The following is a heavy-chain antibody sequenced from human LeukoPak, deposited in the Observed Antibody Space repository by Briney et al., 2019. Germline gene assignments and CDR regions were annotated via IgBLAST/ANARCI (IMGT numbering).Heavy chain of an antibody. J-gene: IGHJ6*03. D-gene: IGHD6-13*01. CDR3: LAGYYYYYMDV. CDR2: INTHGSST. Sequence: GGSLRLSCAASGFAFSNYWLHWVRQAPGKGLVWVARINTHGSSTDYADSVKGRFTISRDNAKNTLYLQMTSLSAEDTAVYYALAGYYYYYMDVWGKGTTVTVSS. CDR1: GFAFSNYW. V-gene: IGHV3-74*01.